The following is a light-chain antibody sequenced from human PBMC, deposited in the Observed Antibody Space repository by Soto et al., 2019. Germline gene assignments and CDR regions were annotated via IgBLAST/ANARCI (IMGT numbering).Light chain of an antibody. V-gene: IGKV3-20*01. CDR2: GAS. CDR1: QSVSSSY. Sequence: EIVLTQSPGTLSLSPGERATLSCRASQSVSSSYLAWYQQKPGQAPRRLIYGASSRAPGIPDRFSGRGYGTDFTLTISRLEPEDFAVYYCQQYGSSVFTFGPGTKVDIK. CDR3: QQYGSSVFT. J-gene: IGKJ3*01.